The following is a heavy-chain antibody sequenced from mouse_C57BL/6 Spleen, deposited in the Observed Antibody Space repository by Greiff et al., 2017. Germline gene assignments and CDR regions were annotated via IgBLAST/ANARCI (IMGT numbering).Heavy chain of an antibody. CDR3: ARDEYDAGYYAMDY. CDR2: IHPNSGST. V-gene: IGHV1-64*01. J-gene: IGHJ4*01. D-gene: IGHD2-4*01. Sequence: QVQLQQPGAELVKPGASVKLSCKASGYTFTSYWMHWVKQRPGQGLEWIGMIHPNSGSTNYNEKFKSKATLTVDKSSSTAYMQLSSLTSEDSAVYYCARDEYDAGYYAMDYWGQGTSVTVSS. CDR1: GYTFTSYW.